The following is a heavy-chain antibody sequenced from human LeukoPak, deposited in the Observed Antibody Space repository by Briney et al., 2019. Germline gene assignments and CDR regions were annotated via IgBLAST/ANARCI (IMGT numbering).Heavy chain of an antibody. CDR2: IIHTLSIK. CDR3: ARGFESSTSFVSDFDF. CDR1: GGSFNTYG. J-gene: IGHJ4*02. V-gene: IGHV1-69*04. D-gene: IGHD6-13*01. Sequence: SVTVSFKASGGSFNTYGISWVRQAAGQGGEWMGRIIHTLSIKNYVQKFRGRVTITADKSTTTAYMELSSLRSEDTAVYFCARGFESSTSFVSDFDFWGQGSLVTVSS.